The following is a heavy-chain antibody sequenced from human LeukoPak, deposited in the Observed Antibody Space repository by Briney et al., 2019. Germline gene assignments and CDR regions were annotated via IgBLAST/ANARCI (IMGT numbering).Heavy chain of an antibody. D-gene: IGHD2-15*01. Sequence: PGGSLRLSCAASGSTFSSYAMSWVRQAPGKGLEWVSAISGSGGSTYYADSVKGRFTISRDNAKNSLYLQMNSLRAEDTAVYYCARDCSGGSCYHAFDIWGQGTMVTVSS. V-gene: IGHV3-23*01. CDR3: ARDCSGGSCYHAFDI. CDR2: ISGSGGST. J-gene: IGHJ3*02. CDR1: GSTFSSYA.